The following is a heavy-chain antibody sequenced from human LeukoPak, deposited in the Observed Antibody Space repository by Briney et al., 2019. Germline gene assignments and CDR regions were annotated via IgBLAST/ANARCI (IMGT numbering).Heavy chain of an antibody. D-gene: IGHD4-11*01. V-gene: IGHV4-4*02. CDR3: ARNKESNSWCPVFDY. Sequence: PSETLSLTCDVSGASISSNNWWSWVRQPPGKGLEWIGEIFHGGNTNYNPSLKSRVTISVDKSNNQFSLKLSSVTAADTAVYYCARNKESNSWCPVFDYWGQGTLVTVSS. J-gene: IGHJ4*02. CDR1: GASISSNNW. CDR2: IFHGGNT.